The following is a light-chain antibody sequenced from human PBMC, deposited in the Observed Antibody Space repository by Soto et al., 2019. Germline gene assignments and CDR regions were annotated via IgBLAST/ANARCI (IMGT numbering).Light chain of an antibody. CDR3: QKYNSAPLT. J-gene: IGKJ4*01. Sequence: DIQMTQSPSSLSGSLGDRATITCRASQGFGINLAWFQQRPGKVPKLLIYAASTLQYGVPSRFSGSGPGKYFLLTSSSLQPEDVATYYCQKYNSAPLTFGGGTRVEIK. V-gene: IGKV1-27*01. CDR2: AAS. CDR1: QGFGIN.